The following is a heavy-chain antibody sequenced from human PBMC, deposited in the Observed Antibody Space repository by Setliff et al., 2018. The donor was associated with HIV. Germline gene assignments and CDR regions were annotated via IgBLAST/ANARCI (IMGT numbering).Heavy chain of an antibody. CDR1: GASVSDYY. CDR3: ARDQSDWFY. J-gene: IGHJ4*02. CDR2: MYYSGNT. V-gene: IGHV4-59*02. D-gene: IGHD3-3*01. Sequence: SETLSLTCTVSGASVSDYYWSWIRQPPGKGLEWIGYMYYSGNTNYNPSLKSRVTISVDTSKSQFSLKLNSVTAADTAVYYCARDQSDWFYWGQGTLVTVSS.